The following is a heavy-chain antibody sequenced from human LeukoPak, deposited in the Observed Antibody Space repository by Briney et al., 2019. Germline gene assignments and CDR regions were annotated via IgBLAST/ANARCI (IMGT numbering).Heavy chain of an antibody. V-gene: IGHV3-7*01. CDR1: GFTFSDYW. Sequence: GGSLRLSCVGPGFTFSDYWKRWVRQALGKGLEWVANIKQDGSEKDYVDALKGRFTISRDNAKNSLYLQMNSLRAEDTAVYYWARWLELMRNFDWWGQGTLVTVSS. CDR3: ARWLELMRNFDW. CDR2: IKQDGSEK. D-gene: IGHD5-24*01. J-gene: IGHJ4*02.